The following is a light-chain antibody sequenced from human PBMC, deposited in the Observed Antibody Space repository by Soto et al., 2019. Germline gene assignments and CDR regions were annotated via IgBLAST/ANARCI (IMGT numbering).Light chain of an antibody. CDR3: QQRSNWPS. V-gene: IGKV3-11*01. J-gene: IGKJ1*01. CDR2: DAS. Sequence: EILLTQSPGTLFLSPGERGPLSCMASQSISVTYLAWYQQKPGQAPRLLIYDASNRATGIPARFSGSGSGTDFTLTISSLEPEDFAVYYCQQRSNWPSFGQGTKVDIK. CDR1: QSISVTY.